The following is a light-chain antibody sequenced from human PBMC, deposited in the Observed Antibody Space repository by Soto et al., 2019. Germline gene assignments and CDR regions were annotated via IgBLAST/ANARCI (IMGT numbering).Light chain of an antibody. CDR3: SSYTGTNSLVV. V-gene: IGLV2-14*03. CDR1: SSDLGAYNY. CDR2: DVS. J-gene: IGLJ2*01. Sequence: QSALTQPATVSGSHGQSIAISCTGTSSDLGAYNYVSWYQQHPGKAPKLMIYDVSDRPSGISTRFSGSKSVNTASLTISGLQAEDEAAYYCSSYTGTNSLVVFGGGTKLTVL.